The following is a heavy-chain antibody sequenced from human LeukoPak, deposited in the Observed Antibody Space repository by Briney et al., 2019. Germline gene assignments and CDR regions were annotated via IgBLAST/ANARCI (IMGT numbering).Heavy chain of an antibody. V-gene: IGHV3-21*01. D-gene: IGHD3-3*01. CDR1: GFTFSSYS. CDR2: ISSSSSYI. CDR3: ARAEYYDFWSGYYFVAGLIDY. Sequence: PGGSLRLSCAASGFTFSSYSMNWVRQVPGKGLEWVSSISSSSSYIYYADSVKGRFTISRDNAKNSLYLQMNSLRAEDTAVYYCARAEYYDFWSGYYFVAGLIDYWGQGTLVTVSS. J-gene: IGHJ4*02.